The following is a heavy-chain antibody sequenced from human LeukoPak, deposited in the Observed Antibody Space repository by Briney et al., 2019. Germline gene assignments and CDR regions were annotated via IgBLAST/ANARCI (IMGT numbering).Heavy chain of an antibody. CDR1: GFTFSSYS. V-gene: IGHV3-21*01. CDR3: ARGVVGATKGDAFDI. J-gene: IGHJ3*02. Sequence: SGGSLRLSCAASGFTFSSYSMNWVRQAPGKGLEWVSSISSSSSYIYYADSVKGRFTISRDNAKNSLYLQMNSLRAEDTAVYYCARGVVGATKGDAFDIWGQGTMVTVSS. D-gene: IGHD1-26*01. CDR2: ISSSSSYI.